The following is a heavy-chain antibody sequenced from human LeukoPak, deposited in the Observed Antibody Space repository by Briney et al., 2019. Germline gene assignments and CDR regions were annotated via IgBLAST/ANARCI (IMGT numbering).Heavy chain of an antibody. Sequence: GGSWGLPCEASGFTFVSLELTWVGRAQGRGLEWVSYISSSGSTIYYADSVKGRLTISRDNAKKSLYLQMNSLRAEDTAVYYCASLTHADYWGQGTLVTVSS. J-gene: IGHJ4*02. CDR3: ASLTHADY. V-gene: IGHV3-48*03. CDR2: ISSSGSTI. CDR1: GFTFVSLE.